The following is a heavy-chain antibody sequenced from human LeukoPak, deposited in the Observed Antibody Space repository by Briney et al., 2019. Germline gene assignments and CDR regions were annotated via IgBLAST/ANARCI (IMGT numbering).Heavy chain of an antibody. CDR2: VSYSGST. J-gene: IGHJ3*02. CDR3: ARHVSPDSSGYYYDAFDI. Sequence: SETLSLTCTVSGGSISSSSSYWGWIRQPPGKGLEWIGDVSYSGSTYYNPSLKSRVTISVDTSKNQFSLKLSSVTAADTAVYYCARHVSPDSSGYYYDAFDIWGQGTMVTVSS. V-gene: IGHV4-39*01. D-gene: IGHD3-22*01. CDR1: GGSISSSSSY.